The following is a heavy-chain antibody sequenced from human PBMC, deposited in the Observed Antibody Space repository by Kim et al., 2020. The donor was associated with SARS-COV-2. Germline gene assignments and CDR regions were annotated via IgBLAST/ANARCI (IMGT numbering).Heavy chain of an antibody. V-gene: IGHV4-61*07. CDR3: ARLGSLGDY. CDR2: ST. J-gene: IGHJ4*02. Sequence: STTDNPALKQRVTISVDTSKNQFSLKLSSVTAADTAVYYCARLGSLGDYWGQGTLVTVSS. D-gene: IGHD7-27*01.